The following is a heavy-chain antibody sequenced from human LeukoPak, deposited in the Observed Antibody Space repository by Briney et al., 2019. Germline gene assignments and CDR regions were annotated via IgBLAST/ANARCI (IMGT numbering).Heavy chain of an antibody. CDR3: ARIRGGSQPYDAFDI. CDR2: IYPGDSDA. D-gene: IGHD5-12*01. V-gene: IGHV5-51*01. CDR1: GYSFTSYW. Sequence: GESLKISCKGSGYSFTSYWIGWVRQIPGKGLELMGIIYPGDSDARYSPSFQGQVTISADKSISTSYLQWSSLKTADTAMYYCARIRGGSQPYDAFDIWGQGTMVTVSS. J-gene: IGHJ3*02.